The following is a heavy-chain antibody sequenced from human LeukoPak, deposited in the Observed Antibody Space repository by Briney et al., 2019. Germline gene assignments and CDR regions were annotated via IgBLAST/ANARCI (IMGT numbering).Heavy chain of an antibody. CDR2: IIPILGIA. CDR1: GGTFSSYA. J-gene: IGHJ4*02. Sequence: ASVKVSCKASGGTFSSYAISWVRQAPGQGLEWMGRIIPILGIANYAQKFQGRVTITADKSTSTAYMELSSLRSEDTAVYYCASTKRRDGYNLLDYWGQGTLVTVSS. D-gene: IGHD5-24*01. CDR3: ASTKRRDGYNLLDY. V-gene: IGHV1-69*04.